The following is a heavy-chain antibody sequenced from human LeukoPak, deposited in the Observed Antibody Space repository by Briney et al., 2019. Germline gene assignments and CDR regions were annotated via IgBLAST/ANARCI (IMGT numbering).Heavy chain of an antibody. D-gene: IGHD3-22*01. Sequence: GGSLRLSRAASGFTFSHYYMSWIRQAPGKGLEWVSYISSSGSTIYYADSVKGRFTISRDNAKNSLYLQMNSLRAEDTAVYYCARERSYDSSRLLGYWGQATLVTVSS. CDR2: ISSSGSTI. J-gene: IGHJ4*02. CDR3: ARERSYDSSRLLGY. V-gene: IGHV3-11*01. CDR1: GFTFSHYY.